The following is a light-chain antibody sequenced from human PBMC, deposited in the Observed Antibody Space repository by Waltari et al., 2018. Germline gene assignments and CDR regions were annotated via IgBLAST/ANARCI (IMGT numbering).Light chain of an antibody. CDR3: QQYGSSPPNT. V-gene: IGKV3-20*01. J-gene: IGKJ3*01. CDR2: GAS. CDR1: QSVSSSY. Sequence: EIVLTQSPGTLSLSPGERATLSCRASQSVSSSYLAWYQQKPGQAPRLLIYGASSRATGIPDRFSGSGSVTDFTLTISRLEPEDFAVYYCQQYGSSPPNTFGPGTKVDIK.